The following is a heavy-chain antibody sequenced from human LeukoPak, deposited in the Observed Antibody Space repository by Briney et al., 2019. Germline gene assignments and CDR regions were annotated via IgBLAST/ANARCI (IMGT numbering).Heavy chain of an antibody. CDR1: GFTFSGHA. J-gene: IGHJ4*02. D-gene: IGHD3-9*01. CDR3: ARALYYDILTGYYATSALDF. V-gene: IGHV3-23*01. Sequence: GGSLRLSCVTSGFTFSGHAMSWVRQTPGKGLEWVSAISDSGGSTFYADSVKGRFTISRDNSKNTLFRDMNSLRAEDTAMYYCARALYYDILTGYYATSALDFWGQGTLVTVSS. CDR2: ISDSGGST.